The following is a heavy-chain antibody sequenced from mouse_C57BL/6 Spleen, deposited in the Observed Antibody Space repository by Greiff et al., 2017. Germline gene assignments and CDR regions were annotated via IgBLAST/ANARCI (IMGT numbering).Heavy chain of an antibody. Sequence: VQLQQPGAELVKPGASVKMSCKASGYTFTSYWITWVKQRPGQGLEWIGDIYPGSGSTNYNEKFKSKATLTVDTSSSTAYMQLSSLTSEDSAVYYCARGIYYDYEGDYYAMDYWGQGTSVTVSS. V-gene: IGHV1-55*01. J-gene: IGHJ4*01. CDR3: ARGIYYDYEGDYYAMDY. CDR2: IYPGSGST. D-gene: IGHD2-4*01. CDR1: GYTFTSYW.